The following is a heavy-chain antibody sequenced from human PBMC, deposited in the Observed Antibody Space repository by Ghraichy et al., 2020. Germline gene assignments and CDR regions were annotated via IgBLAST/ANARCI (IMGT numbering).Heavy chain of an antibody. CDR2: INPNSGGT. CDR3: ARDRYSYGAIFDY. D-gene: IGHD5-18*01. V-gene: IGHV1-2*02. J-gene: IGHJ4*02. Sequence: ASVKVSCKASGYTFTGYYMQWVRQAPGQGLEWMGWINPNSGGTNYAQKFQGRVTMTRDTSISTAYMELSRLRSDDTAVYYCARDRYSYGAIFDYWGQGTLVTVSP. CDR1: GYTFTGYY.